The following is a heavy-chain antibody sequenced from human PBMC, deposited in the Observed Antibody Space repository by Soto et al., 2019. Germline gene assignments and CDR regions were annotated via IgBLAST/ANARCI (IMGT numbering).Heavy chain of an antibody. V-gene: IGHV3-7*01. CDR2: IKHDGSEK. Sequence: GGSLRLSCAASRFTFSSYWMTWIRQAPGKGLEWVANIKHDGSEKYYVDSVKGRFTISRDNAKKSLYLQMNSLRAEDTAVYYCARGTNYAIWGQGTMVTVSS. J-gene: IGHJ3*02. CDR1: RFTFSSYW. D-gene: IGHD2-8*01. CDR3: ARGTNYAI.